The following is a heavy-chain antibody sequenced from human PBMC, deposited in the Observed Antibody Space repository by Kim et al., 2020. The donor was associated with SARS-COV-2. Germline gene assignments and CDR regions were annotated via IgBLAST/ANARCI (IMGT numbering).Heavy chain of an antibody. CDR1: GFTFSSYA. D-gene: IGHD2-2*02. Sequence: GGSLRLSCAASGFTFSSYAMSWVRQAPGKGLEWVSAISGSGGSTYYADSVKGRFTISRDNSKNTLYLQMNSLRAEDTAVYYCARNGGGLPAAISGYYYGMDVWGQGTTVTVSS. CDR2: ISGSGGST. V-gene: IGHV3-23*01. J-gene: IGHJ6*02. CDR3: ARNGGGLPAAISGYYYGMDV.